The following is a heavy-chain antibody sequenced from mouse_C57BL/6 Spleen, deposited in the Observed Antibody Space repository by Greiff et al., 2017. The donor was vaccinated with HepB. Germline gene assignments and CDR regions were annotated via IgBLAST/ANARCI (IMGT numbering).Heavy chain of an antibody. CDR1: GYSFTGYY. V-gene: IGHV1-31*01. Sequence: DVQLVESGPELVKPGASVKISCKASGYSFTGYYMHWVKQSHGNILDWIGYIYPYNGVSSYNQKFKGKATLTVDKSSSTAYMELRSLTSEDSAVYYCARDYGSSRDWYFDVWGTGTTVTVSS. J-gene: IGHJ1*03. CDR3: ARDYGSSRDWYFDV. CDR2: IYPYNGVS. D-gene: IGHD1-1*01.